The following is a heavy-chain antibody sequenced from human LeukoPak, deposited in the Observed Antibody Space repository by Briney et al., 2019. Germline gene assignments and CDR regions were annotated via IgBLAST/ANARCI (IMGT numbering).Heavy chain of an antibody. V-gene: IGHV3-23*01. CDR1: GFTFSSYA. CDR3: AKDRTVLIRGVSASDI. J-gene: IGHJ3*02. CDR2: ISGSGGST. D-gene: IGHD3-10*01. Sequence: GGSLRLSCAASGFTFSSYAMSWVRQAPGKGLEWVSAISGSGGSTYYADSVKGRFTISRDNSKNTLYLQMHSLRAEDTAVYFCAKDRTVLIRGVSASDIWGQGTMVTVSS.